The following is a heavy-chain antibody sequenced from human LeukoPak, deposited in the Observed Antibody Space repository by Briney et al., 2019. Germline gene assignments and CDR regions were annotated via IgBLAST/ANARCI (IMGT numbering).Heavy chain of an antibody. CDR3: ARQRRGVTMVRGVIDY. V-gene: IGHV4-38-2*02. D-gene: IGHD3-10*01. J-gene: IGHJ4*02. CDR1: GYSISSGYY. CDR2: IYHSGST. Sequence: SETLSLTCTVSGYSISSGYYWGWIRQPPGKGLEWIGSIYHSGSTYYNPSLKSRVTISVDTSKNQFSLKLSSVTAADTVVYYCARQRRGVTMVRGVIDYWGQGTLVTVSS.